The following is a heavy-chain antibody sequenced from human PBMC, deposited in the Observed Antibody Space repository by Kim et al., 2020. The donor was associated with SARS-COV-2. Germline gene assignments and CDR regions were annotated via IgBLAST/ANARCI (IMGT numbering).Heavy chain of an antibody. Sequence: GGSLRLSCAASGFTFSSYDMHWVRQATGKGLEWVSAIGTAGDTYYPGSVKGRFTISRENAKNSLYLQMNSLRAGDTAVYYCARARLGRWLQFGAFDIWGQGTMVTVSS. V-gene: IGHV3-13*01. CDR2: IGTAGDT. D-gene: IGHD3-16*01. CDR1: GFTFSSYD. J-gene: IGHJ3*02. CDR3: ARARLGRWLQFGAFDI.